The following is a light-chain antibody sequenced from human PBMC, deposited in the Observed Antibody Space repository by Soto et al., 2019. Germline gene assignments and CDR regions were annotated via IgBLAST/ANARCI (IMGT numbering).Light chain of an antibody. Sequence: QLTQSPSSLSASIGDRVIITCRASQSVSRSLNWYQRKAGQAPKLLIYAASSLQSGVPSRFSGSGSGTDFTLTISSLQPEDFATYSCQQSYNSPQTFGRGTKVDIK. V-gene: IGKV1-39*01. CDR2: AAS. CDR3: QQSYNSPQT. CDR1: QSVSRS. J-gene: IGKJ1*01.